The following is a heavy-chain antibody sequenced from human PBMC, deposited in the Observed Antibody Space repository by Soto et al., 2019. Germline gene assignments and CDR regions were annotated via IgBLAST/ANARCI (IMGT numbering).Heavy chain of an antibody. CDR2: IWYDGSNK. CDR3: AGDQPEPGY. CDR1: GFTFSHYG. Sequence: QVQLMESGGGAVQPGRSLRLSCTASGFTFSHYGMHWVRQAPGKGLEWVAIIWYDGSNKDYADSVKGRFTISRDNSKNPLYMQMNSLRAEDSAVYYCAGDQPEPGYWGQGTLVTVSS. V-gene: IGHV3-33*01. J-gene: IGHJ4*02. D-gene: IGHD6-13*01.